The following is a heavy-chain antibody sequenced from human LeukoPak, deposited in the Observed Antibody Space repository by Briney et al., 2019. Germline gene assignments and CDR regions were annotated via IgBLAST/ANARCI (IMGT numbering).Heavy chain of an antibody. Sequence: GGSLRLSCAASGFSFSTYAMSWVRQTPGKGLEWVSAISAGGATIYYADSVKGRFTVSRDNSKNTLYLHMSSLRAEDTAIYYCAKDSGGTYFYYYSYMDVWGKGTTVTVSS. J-gene: IGHJ6*03. D-gene: IGHD1-26*01. CDR1: GFSFSTYA. V-gene: IGHV3-23*01. CDR2: ISAGGATI. CDR3: AKDSGGTYFYYYSYMDV.